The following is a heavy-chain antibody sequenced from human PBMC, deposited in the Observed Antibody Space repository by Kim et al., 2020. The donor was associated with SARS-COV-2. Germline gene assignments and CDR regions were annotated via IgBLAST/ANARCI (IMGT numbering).Heavy chain of an antibody. CDR2: IHPDESDA. V-gene: IGHV5-51*01. CDR3: ARHAPFRQRRGYGMDV. CDR1: GYSFASYW. J-gene: IGHJ6*02. Sequence: GESLKISCKGVGYSFASYWVGWVRQMPGKGLEWMGIIHPDESDARYSPSFEGQVAISLDKSISTAYLQWSSLKASDTAMYYCARHAPFRQRRGYGMDVWGQGTTVSVPS. D-gene: IGHD1-1*01.